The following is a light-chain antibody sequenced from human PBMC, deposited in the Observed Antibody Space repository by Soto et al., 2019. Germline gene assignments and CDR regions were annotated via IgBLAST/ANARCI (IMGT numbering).Light chain of an antibody. V-gene: IGKV1-9*01. CDR3: QHLNSYPIT. Sequence: DIQMTQSPSSLSASVGDRVTITCRASQGVSSHLAWHQQKPGKAPKLLIYEVSTLQSGAPSRFSGSGSGTDFTLTISSLQPEDFATYYCQHLNSYPITFGQGTRLEIK. CDR2: EVS. J-gene: IGKJ5*01. CDR1: QGVSSH.